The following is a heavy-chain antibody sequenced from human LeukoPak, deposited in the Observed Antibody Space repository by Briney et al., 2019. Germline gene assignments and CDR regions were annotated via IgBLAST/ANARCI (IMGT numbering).Heavy chain of an antibody. CDR1: GFTFSGYW. V-gene: IGHV3-7*03. D-gene: IGHD5-12*01. CDR2: IKQDGSEK. J-gene: IGHJ6*03. CDR3: ARAGTLYHIVATSNYYYYMDV. Sequence: PGGSLRLSCAASGFTFSGYWMSWVRQAPGKGLEWVANIKQDGSEKYYVDSVKGRFTISRDNAKNSLYLQMNSLRAEDTALYYCARAGTLYHIVATSNYYYYMDVWGKGTTVTVSS.